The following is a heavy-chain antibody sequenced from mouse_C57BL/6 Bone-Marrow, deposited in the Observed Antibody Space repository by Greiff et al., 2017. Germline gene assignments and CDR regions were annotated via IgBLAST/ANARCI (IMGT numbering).Heavy chain of an antibody. D-gene: IGHD2-3*01. J-gene: IGHJ4*01. Sequence: QVQLQQPGAELVRPGASVKLSCKASGYSFTSYWMNWVKQRPGQGLEWIGMLHPSDSETRLNQKFKDKATLTVDKSSSTAYMQLSSPTSEDSVVYYCAREGRMAHGYYPYYYAMDYWGQGTSVTVSS. CDR3: AREGRMAHGYYPYYYAMDY. V-gene: IGHV1-61*01. CDR1: GYSFTSYW. CDR2: LHPSDSET.